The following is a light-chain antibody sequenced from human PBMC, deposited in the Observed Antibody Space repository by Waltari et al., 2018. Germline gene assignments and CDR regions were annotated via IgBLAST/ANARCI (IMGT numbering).Light chain of an antibody. CDR1: SSDVGAYNS. CDR2: DVS. Sequence: HSALTQPASASGSPGQSITISCTGTSSDVGAYNSVCWYQQHPGKAPKVLIYDVSNRPSPVSVRCSDSRTANTASLSISELQAEDDADYYCTAHTSNRREVFGGGTKLTVL. J-gene: IGLJ2*01. V-gene: IGLV2-14*01. CDR3: TAHTSNRREV.